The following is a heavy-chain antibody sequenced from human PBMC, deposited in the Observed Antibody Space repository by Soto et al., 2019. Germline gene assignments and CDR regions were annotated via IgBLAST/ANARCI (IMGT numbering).Heavy chain of an antibody. Sequence: GSLRLSCAASGFTFSDYYMSWIRQAPGKGLEWVSYISSSSSYTNYADSVKGRFTISRDNAKNSLYLQMNSLRAEDTAVYYCAREHSSGWYGAFDIWGQGTMVTVSS. V-gene: IGHV3-11*06. D-gene: IGHD6-19*01. CDR3: AREHSSGWYGAFDI. J-gene: IGHJ3*02. CDR1: GFTFSDYY. CDR2: ISSSSSYT.